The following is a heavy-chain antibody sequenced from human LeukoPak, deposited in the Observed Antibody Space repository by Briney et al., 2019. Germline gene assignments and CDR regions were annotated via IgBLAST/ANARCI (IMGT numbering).Heavy chain of an antibody. J-gene: IGHJ4*02. Sequence: SETLSLTCSVSDCSIRDYYCGWIRQPPGKGLEWIGCIYDGGRPNYKPSRKGRVTISVDTYKSQFCLEVISVSPADRALISRARRSGRLDHWGQGTLVTVSS. D-gene: IGHD1-26*01. V-gene: IGHV4-59*01. CDR3: ARRSGRLDH. CDR2: IYDGGRP. CDR1: DCSIRDYY.